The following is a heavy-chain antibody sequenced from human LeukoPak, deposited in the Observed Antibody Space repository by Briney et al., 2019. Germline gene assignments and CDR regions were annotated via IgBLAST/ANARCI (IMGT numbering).Heavy chain of an antibody. V-gene: IGHV4-59*01. D-gene: IGHD6-6*01. CDR1: GGSISSYY. Sequence: SETLSLTCTVSGGSISSYYWSWIRQPPGKGLEWIGYIYYSGSTNYNPSLKSRVTISVDTSKNQFSLKLSSVTAADTAVYYCARERVIAARPHFIYYYYMDVWGKGTTVTVSS. CDR3: ARERVIAARPHFIYYYYMDV. CDR2: IYYSGST. J-gene: IGHJ6*03.